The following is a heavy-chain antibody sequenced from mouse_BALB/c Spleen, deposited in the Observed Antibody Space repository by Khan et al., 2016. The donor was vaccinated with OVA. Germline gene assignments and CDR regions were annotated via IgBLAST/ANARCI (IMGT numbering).Heavy chain of an antibody. CDR2: INPSSGYT. Sequence: VQLQQSGAELARPGASVKMSCKASGYTFTSYTIHWIKQRPGQGLEWIGYINPSSGYTNYNQKFKDKATLTAEKSSTTAYMQLSSLTSDDSAVYDGARDGAYDRNDGWFADWGQGTLVTVSA. V-gene: IGHV1-4*01. D-gene: IGHD2-14*01. CDR3: ARDGAYDRNDGWFAD. J-gene: IGHJ3*01. CDR1: GYTFTSYT.